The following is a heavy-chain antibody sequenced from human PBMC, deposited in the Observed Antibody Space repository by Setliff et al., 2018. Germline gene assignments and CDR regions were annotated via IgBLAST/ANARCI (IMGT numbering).Heavy chain of an antibody. CDR3: ARDGGYCSGGSCYGLDY. V-gene: IGHV1-3*01. CDR2: INAGNGNT. J-gene: IGHJ4*02. CDR1: GYTFTSYG. Sequence: GASVKVSCKASGYTFTSYGISWVRQAPGQGLEWMGWINAGNGNTKYSQKFQGRVTITRDTSASTAYMELSSLRSEDTAVYYCARDGGYCSGGSCYGLDYWGQGTLVTVSS. D-gene: IGHD2-15*01.